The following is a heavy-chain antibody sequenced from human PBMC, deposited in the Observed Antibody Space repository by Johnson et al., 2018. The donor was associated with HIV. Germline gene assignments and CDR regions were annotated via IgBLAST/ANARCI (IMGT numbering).Heavy chain of an antibody. CDR1: GFTFSRYD. CDR3: ARACRDGYTCDAFDI. Sequence: VQLVESGGGLVQPGGSLRLSCAASGFTFSRYDMHWVRQVAGKGLEWVSAIGTAGDTYYPGSVKGRFTISRDNSNNTLYLQMNSLRAEDTAVYYCARACRDGYTCDAFDIWGQGTMVTVSS. D-gene: IGHD5-24*01. V-gene: IGHV3-13*01. CDR2: IGTAGDT. J-gene: IGHJ3*02.